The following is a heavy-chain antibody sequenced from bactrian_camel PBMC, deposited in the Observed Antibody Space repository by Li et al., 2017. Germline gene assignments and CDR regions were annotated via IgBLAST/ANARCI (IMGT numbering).Heavy chain of an antibody. Sequence: VQLVESGGGLVQPGGSLRLSCTASGFTLSCRLAPGKGLEWVSGINDVGRSTYYSDSVKGRFTISRDNDKDTLYLELTSLKTDDTAMYYCARDRRLLTGEYNSWGQGTQVTVS. CDR3: ARDRRLLTGEYNS. V-gene: IGHV3S40*01. CDR2: INDVGRST. J-gene: IGHJ4*01. D-gene: IGHD8*01. CDR1: GFT.